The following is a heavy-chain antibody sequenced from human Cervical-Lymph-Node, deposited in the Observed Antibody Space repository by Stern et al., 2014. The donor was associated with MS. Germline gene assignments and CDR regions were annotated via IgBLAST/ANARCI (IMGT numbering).Heavy chain of an antibody. CDR1: GFVFNDYW. V-gene: IGHV3-7*01. J-gene: IGHJ4*02. CDR3: ARRYFDN. Sequence: EVHLVESGGGLVQPGGSLRLSCVASGFVFNDYWMQWVRQAPGKGLEWVANIREDGRELYYADSVKGRFTISRDNAKNSLYLQMHTLRSEDTGIYYCARRYFDNWGQGTLVTVSS. CDR2: IREDGREL.